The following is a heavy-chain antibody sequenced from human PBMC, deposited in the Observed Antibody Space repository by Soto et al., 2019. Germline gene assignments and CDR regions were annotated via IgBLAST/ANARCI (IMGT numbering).Heavy chain of an antibody. V-gene: IGHV3-23*01. J-gene: IGHJ4*02. CDR1: GFTFSTYA. CDR2: ISGNGGDYT. D-gene: IGHD2-2*01. CDR3: VPLCRYCSTTTPS. Sequence: GGSLRLSCAASGFTFSTYAMSWVRQAPRKGLEWVSAISGNGGDYTYYADSVKGRFTISRGNSKNTLYLQMNSLRAEDTAVCYCVPLCRYCSTTTPSWGQGTLVRVSS.